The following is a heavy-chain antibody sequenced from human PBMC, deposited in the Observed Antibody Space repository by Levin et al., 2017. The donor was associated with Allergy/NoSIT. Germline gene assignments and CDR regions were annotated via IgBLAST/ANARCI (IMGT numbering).Heavy chain of an antibody. CDR3: AKDAGSTWRFDY. CDR1: GFTFTSYA. Sequence: GGSLRLSCAASGFTFTSYAMSWVRQAPGGGLEWVSAISGSGGTTYYADSVKGRFTISRDNSKNTVSLEMNTLRAEYTAVYYCAKDAGSTWRFDYWGQGTLVTVSS. J-gene: IGHJ4*02. V-gene: IGHV3-23*01. D-gene: IGHD6-13*01. CDR2: ISGSGGTT.